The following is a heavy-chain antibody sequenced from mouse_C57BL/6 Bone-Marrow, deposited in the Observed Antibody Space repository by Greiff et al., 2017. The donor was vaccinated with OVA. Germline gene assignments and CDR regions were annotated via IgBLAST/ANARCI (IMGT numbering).Heavy chain of an antibody. CDR2: IDPSDSYT. D-gene: IGHD1-1*01. J-gene: IGHJ2*01. Sequence: QVQLQQPGAELVKPGASVKLSCKASGYTFTSYWMQWVKQRPGQGLEWIGEIDPSDSYTNYNQKFKGKATLTVDTSSSTAYMQLSSLTSEDSAVYYCARGAITTVSDYWGQGTTLTVSS. CDR3: ARGAITTVSDY. CDR1: GYTFTSYW. V-gene: IGHV1-50*01.